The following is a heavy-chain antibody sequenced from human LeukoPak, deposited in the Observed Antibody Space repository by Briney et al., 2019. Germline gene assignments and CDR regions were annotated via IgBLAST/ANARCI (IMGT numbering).Heavy chain of an antibody. CDR3: ARGVYIAAAQYAY. J-gene: IGHJ4*02. CDR1: GGSINNYY. V-gene: IGHV4-59*01. CDR2: IYYSGTT. Sequence: SETLSLTCTISGGSINNYYWSWIRQPPGKGLEWIGYIYYSGTTNYNPSLKSRVTISVDTSKNQFSLKLSSVTAADTAVYYCARGVYIAAAQYAYWGQGTLVTASS. D-gene: IGHD6-13*01.